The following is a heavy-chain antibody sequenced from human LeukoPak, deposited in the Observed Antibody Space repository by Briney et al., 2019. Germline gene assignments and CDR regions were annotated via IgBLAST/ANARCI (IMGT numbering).Heavy chain of an antibody. J-gene: IGHJ4*02. Sequence: PGGSLRLSCVASGFTVSSYAISWVRQAPGKGLEWVSGIRGSGADSVRGRFTMSRDNSKNTLYLQVNSLRAEDTAVYYCAKGRTEGGTLALDYWGQGTLVTVSS. V-gene: IGHV3-23*01. CDR3: AKGRTEGGTLALDY. CDR1: GFTVSSYA. CDR2: IRGSG. D-gene: IGHD6-19*01.